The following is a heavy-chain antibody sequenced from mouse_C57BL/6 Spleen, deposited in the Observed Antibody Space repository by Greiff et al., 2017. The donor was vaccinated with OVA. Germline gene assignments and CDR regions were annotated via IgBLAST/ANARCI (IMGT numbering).Heavy chain of an antibody. V-gene: IGHV5-17*01. CDR2: ISSGSSTI. J-gene: IGHJ4*01. Sequence: EVQVVESGGGLVKPGGSPKLSCAASGFTFSDYGMHWVRQAPEKGLEWVAYISSGSSTIYYADTVKGRFTISRDNAKNTLFLQMTSLRSEDTAMYYCARTLYGNWDYYAMDYWGQGTSVTVSS. D-gene: IGHD2-1*01. CDR1: GFTFSDYG. CDR3: ARTLYGNWDYYAMDY.